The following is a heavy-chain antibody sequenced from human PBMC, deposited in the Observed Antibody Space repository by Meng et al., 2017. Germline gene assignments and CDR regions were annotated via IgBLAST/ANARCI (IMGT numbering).Heavy chain of an antibody. Sequence: GESLKISCAASGFTFSSYSMNWVRQAPGKGLEWVSSISSSSSYIYYADSVKGRFTISRDNAKNSLYLQMNSLRAEDTAVYYCARIVFLPLRGVIITDAFDIWGQGTMVT. CDR1: GFTFSSYS. V-gene: IGHV3-21*01. CDR3: ARIVFLPLRGVIITDAFDI. D-gene: IGHD3-10*01. J-gene: IGHJ3*02. CDR2: ISSSSSYI.